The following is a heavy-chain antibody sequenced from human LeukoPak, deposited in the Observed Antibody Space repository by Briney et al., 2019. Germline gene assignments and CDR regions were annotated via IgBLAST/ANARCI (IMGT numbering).Heavy chain of an antibody. V-gene: IGHV1-18*04. CDR1: GYTFTSYG. CDR3: ARFPCGSGSYYYYYGMDV. CDR2: ISAYNGNT. Sequence: ASVKVSCKASGYTFTSYGISWVRQAPGQGLEWMGWISAYNGNTNYAQKLQGRVTMTTDTSTSTAYMELRSLRSDDTAVYYCARFPCGSGSYYYYYGMDVWGKGTTVAVSS. J-gene: IGHJ6*04. D-gene: IGHD3-10*01.